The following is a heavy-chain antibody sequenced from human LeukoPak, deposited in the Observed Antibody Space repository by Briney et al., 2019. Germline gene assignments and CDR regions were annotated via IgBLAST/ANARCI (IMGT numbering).Heavy chain of an antibody. CDR3: ARASYSSYSGYELSYFDY. V-gene: IGHV3-11*04. CDR2: LSSSGSTI. D-gene: IGHD5-12*01. J-gene: IGHJ4*02. CDR1: GFTFSDYY. Sequence: PGGTLRLSCAASGFTFSDYYMNWVRQAPGKGLEWVSYLSSSGSTIYYADSVKGRFTISRDNAKNSLYLQMNSLRAEDTAVYYCARASYSSYSGYELSYFDYWGQGTLVTVSS.